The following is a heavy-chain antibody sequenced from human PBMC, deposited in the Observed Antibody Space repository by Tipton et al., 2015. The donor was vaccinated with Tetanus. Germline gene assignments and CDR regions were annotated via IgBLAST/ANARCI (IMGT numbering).Heavy chain of an antibody. J-gene: IGHJ6*02. Sequence: QLVQSGAEVKKPGSSVKVSCKASGGTFSSYAISWVRQAPGQGLEWMGGIIPIFGTANYAQKFQGRVTITGDKSTSTAYMELSSLRSEDTAVYYCAGLPSGVGSPHYCYYGMDVWGQGTTVTVSS. CDR2: IIPIFGTA. D-gene: IGHD3-3*01. V-gene: IGHV1-69*06. CDR1: GGTFSSYA. CDR3: AGLPSGVGSPHYCYYGMDV.